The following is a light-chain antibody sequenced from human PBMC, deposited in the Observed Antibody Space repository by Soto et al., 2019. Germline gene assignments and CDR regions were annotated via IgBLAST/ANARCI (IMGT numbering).Light chain of an antibody. CDR1: QSVSSNY. CDR3: QQYDSSPWT. V-gene: IGKV3-20*01. J-gene: IGKJ1*01. CDR2: GAS. Sequence: EIVLTQSPGTLSLSPGERATLSCRASQSVSSNYLAWYQQKPGQAPRLLIYGASSRATGIPDRFSGSGSGKDFTLPISRLQPEEFAVYYCQQYDSSPWTFGQGTKVEIK.